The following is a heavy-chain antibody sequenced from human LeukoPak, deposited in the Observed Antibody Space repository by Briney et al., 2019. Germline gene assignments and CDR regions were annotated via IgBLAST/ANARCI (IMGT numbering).Heavy chain of an antibody. J-gene: IGHJ4*02. Sequence: GGSLRLSCAASGFTYSSYSMNWVRQAPGKGLEGVSSISSSSSYIYYADSVKVRFTISRDNAKNSLYLQMNSLRDEDTAVDYCARDPMVRGVPRPVDDWGQGTLVTVSS. CDR1: GFTYSSYS. CDR3: ARDPMVRGVPRPVDD. CDR2: ISSSSSYI. V-gene: IGHV3-21*01. D-gene: IGHD3-10*01.